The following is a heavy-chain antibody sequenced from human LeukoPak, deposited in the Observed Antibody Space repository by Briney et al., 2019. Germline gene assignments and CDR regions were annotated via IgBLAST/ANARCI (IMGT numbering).Heavy chain of an antibody. CDR1: GGSISSYY. CDR2: IYTSGST. J-gene: IGHJ6*02. CDR3: ARSYDFWSGYYTLSDYYYGMDV. D-gene: IGHD3-3*01. Sequence: ASETLSLTCTVSGGSISSYYWSWIRQPAGKGLEWIGRIYTSGSTNYNPSLKSRVTMSVDTSKNQFSLKLSSVTAADTAVYYCARSYDFWSGYYTLSDYYYGMDVWGQGTTVTVSS. V-gene: IGHV4-4*07.